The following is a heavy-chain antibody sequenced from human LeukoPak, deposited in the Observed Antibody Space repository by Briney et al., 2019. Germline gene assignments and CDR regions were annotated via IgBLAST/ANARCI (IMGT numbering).Heavy chain of an antibody. Sequence: GGSLRLSCAASGFTFSAYSMHWVRQAPGKGLEWVSAISGSGGSTYYADSVKGRFTISRDNSKNTLYLQMNSLRAEDTAVYYCAKDSRRRDYYDSSGYYYVPYYFDYWGQGTLVTVSS. CDR1: GFTFSAYS. J-gene: IGHJ4*02. CDR2: ISGSGGST. D-gene: IGHD3-22*01. V-gene: IGHV3-23*01. CDR3: AKDSRRRDYYDSSGYYYVPYYFDY.